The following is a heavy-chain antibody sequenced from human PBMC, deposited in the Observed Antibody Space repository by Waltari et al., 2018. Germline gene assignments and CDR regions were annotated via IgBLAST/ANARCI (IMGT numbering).Heavy chain of an antibody. CDR2: IYYSGST. J-gene: IGHJ3*02. Sequence: QVQLQESGPGLVKPSQTLSLTCTVSGGSISSGGYYWSWIRQHPGKGLEWIGYIYYSGSTYYTPSLKSRVTISVDTSKNQFSLKLSSVTAADTAVYYCARDRYSSSWLDAFDIWGQGTMVTVSS. CDR1: GGSISSGGYY. V-gene: IGHV4-31*03. CDR3: ARDRYSSSWLDAFDI. D-gene: IGHD6-13*01.